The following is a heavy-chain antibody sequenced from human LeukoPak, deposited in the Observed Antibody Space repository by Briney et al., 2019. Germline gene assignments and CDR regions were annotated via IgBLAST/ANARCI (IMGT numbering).Heavy chain of an antibody. V-gene: IGHV3-33*01. CDR1: GFTFSSYG. CDR2: TWYDGSNK. Sequence: GGSLRLSCAASGFTFSSYGMHWVRQAPGKGLEWVAATWYDGSNKYYADSVKGRFTISRDNSKNTLYLQMNSLRAEDTAVYYCARGRGDGYNFDYWGQGTLVTVSS. CDR3: ARGRGDGYNFDY. D-gene: IGHD5-24*01. J-gene: IGHJ4*02.